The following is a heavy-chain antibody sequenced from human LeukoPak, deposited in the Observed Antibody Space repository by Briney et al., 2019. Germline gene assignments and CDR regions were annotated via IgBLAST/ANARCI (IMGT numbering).Heavy chain of an antibody. J-gene: IGHJ4*02. V-gene: IGHV4-39*07. D-gene: IGHD2-15*01. CDR2: IYHSGST. CDR3: ARVRLLGYCSGGSCYSLSYFDY. Sequence: SETLSLTCTVSGGSISSSSYYWGWIRQPPGKGLEWIGSIYHSGSTYYNPSLKSRVTISVDTSKNQFSLKLSSVTAADTAVYYCARVRLLGYCSGGSCYSLSYFDYWGQGTLVTVSS. CDR1: GGSISSSSYY.